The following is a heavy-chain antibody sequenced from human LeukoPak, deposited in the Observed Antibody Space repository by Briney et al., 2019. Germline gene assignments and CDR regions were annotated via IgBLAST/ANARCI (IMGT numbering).Heavy chain of an antibody. CDR1: GFTFSSYA. CDR2: ISGSGGST. D-gene: IGHD4-17*01. V-gene: IGHV3-23*01. Sequence: PGGSLRLSCAASGFTFSSYAMSWVRQAPGKGLEWVSAISGSGGSTYYADSVKGRFTISRDNSKNTLYLQMNSLRAEDTAVYYCAKVRTPTRVTTRADALDIWGQGTMVTVSS. CDR3: AKVRTPTRVTTRADALDI. J-gene: IGHJ3*02.